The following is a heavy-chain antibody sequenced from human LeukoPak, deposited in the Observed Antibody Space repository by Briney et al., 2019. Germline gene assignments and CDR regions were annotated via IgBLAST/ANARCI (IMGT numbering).Heavy chain of an antibody. Sequence: SGGSLRLSCAASGFTFSSYAMSWVRQAPGKGLEWVSAISGSGGSTYYADSVKGRFTISRDNSKNTLYLQMNSLRAEDTAVYYCAKDWDESYYPSYYYYYYMDVWGKGTTVTVSS. CDR3: AKDWDESYYPSYYYYYYMDV. CDR1: GFTFSSYA. V-gene: IGHV3-23*01. D-gene: IGHD1-26*01. CDR2: ISGSGGST. J-gene: IGHJ6*03.